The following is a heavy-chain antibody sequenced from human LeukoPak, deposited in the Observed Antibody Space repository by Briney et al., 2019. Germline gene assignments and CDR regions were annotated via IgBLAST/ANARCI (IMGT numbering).Heavy chain of an antibody. CDR1: GFTFSSYS. V-gene: IGHV3-21*01. CDR3: ARDVVRARVDY. Sequence: GGSLRLSCAASGFTFSSYSMNWVRQAPGKGLEWVSSISSSSYIYYADSVKGRFTISRDNAKNSLYLQMNSLRAEDTAVYYCARDVVRARVDYWGQGTLVTVSS. CDR2: ISSSSYI. J-gene: IGHJ4*02. D-gene: IGHD3-10*01.